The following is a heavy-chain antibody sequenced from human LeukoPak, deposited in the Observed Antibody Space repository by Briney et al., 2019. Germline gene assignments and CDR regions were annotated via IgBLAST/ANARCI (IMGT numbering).Heavy chain of an antibody. J-gene: IGHJ3*02. V-gene: IGHV3-9*01. CDR1: GFTFDDYA. CDR2: ISWNSGSI. CDR3: AKDKRIAAENGAFDI. D-gene: IGHD6-13*01. Sequence: GGSLRLSCAASGFTFDDYAMHWVRQAPGKGLEWVSGISWNSGSIGYVDSVKGRFTISRDNAKNSLYLQMNSLRAEDTALYYCAKDKRIAAENGAFDIWGQGTMVTVSS.